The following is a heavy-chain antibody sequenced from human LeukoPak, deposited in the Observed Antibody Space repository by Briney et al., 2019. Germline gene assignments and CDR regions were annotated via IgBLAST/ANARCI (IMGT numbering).Heavy chain of an antibody. CDR2: ISGSGGST. CDR1: GFTFSNYG. CDR3: AKELGIAAAGDY. V-gene: IGHV3-23*01. Sequence: GGSLRLSCAASGFTFSNYGMNWVRQAPGRGLEWVSGISGSGGSTYYADSVKGRFTISRDNSKNTLYLQMNSLRAEDTAVYYCAKELGIAAAGDYWGQGTLVTVSS. J-gene: IGHJ4*02. D-gene: IGHD6-13*01.